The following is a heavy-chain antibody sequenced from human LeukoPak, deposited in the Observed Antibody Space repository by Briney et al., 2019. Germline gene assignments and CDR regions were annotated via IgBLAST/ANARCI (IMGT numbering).Heavy chain of an antibody. J-gene: IGHJ4*02. V-gene: IGHV3-30*18. CDR3: AKGSSGSLH. D-gene: IGHD6-19*01. CDR2: ISYDGSNK. CDR1: GFTFSSYG. Sequence: TGGSLRLSCAASGFTFSSYGMHWVRQAPGKGLEWVAVISYDGSNKYYADSVKGRFTSSRDNSKNTLYLQMNSLRAEDTAVYYCAKGSSGSLHWGQGTLVTVSS.